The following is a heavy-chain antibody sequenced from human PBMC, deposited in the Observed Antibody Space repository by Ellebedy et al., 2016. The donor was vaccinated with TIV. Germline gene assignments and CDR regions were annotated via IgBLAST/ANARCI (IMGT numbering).Heavy chain of an antibody. V-gene: IGHV1-8*01. CDR2: MNPKSGNT. CDR1: EDTFSNYE. Sequence: AASVKASCKASEDTFSNYEINWVRQAFGQGLEWMGWMNPKSGNTGYAQEFQGRLTMTRNTSISTAYMELSSLKSEDTALYYCATQGATGFDYWGQGSLVTVSS. D-gene: IGHD1-26*01. J-gene: IGHJ4*02. CDR3: ATQGATGFDY.